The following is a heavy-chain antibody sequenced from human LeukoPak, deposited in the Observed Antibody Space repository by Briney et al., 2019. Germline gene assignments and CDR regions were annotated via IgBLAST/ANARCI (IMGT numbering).Heavy chain of an antibody. Sequence: GGSLRLSCTVSGFTFNNYWMHWVRQAPGKGLEWVSSISSSSSYIYYADSVKGRFTISRDNAKNSLYLQMNSLRAEDTAVYYCASSEGYSYGLPDYWGQGTLVTVSS. V-gene: IGHV3-21*01. CDR3: ASSEGYSYGLPDY. CDR1: GFTFNNYW. CDR2: ISSSSSYI. D-gene: IGHD5-18*01. J-gene: IGHJ4*02.